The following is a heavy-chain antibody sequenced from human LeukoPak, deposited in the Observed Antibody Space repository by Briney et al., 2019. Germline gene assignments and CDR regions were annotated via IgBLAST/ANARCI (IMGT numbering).Heavy chain of an antibody. CDR1: GGSFSGYY. V-gene: IGHV4-34*01. CDR3: AQTPYYYDSSGFDY. J-gene: IGHJ4*02. D-gene: IGHD3-22*01. Sequence: SETLSLTCAVYGGSFSGYYWSWIRQPPGKGLEWIGEINHSGSTNYNPSLKSRVTISVDTSKNQFSLKLSSVTAADTAVYYCAQTPYYYDSSGFDYWGQGTLATVSS. CDR2: INHSGST.